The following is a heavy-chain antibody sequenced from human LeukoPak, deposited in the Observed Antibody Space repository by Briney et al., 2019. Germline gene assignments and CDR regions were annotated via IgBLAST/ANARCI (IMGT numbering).Heavy chain of an antibody. CDR1: GFTVSSNY. D-gene: IGHD5-24*01. J-gene: IGHJ4*02. CDR2: ISGSSSYI. V-gene: IGHV3-21*01. Sequence: GGSLRLSCAASGFTVSSNYMSWVRQAPGKGLEWVSSISGSSSYIYYADAVKGRLTISRDNAKNSLYLQMNSLRAEDTAVYYCARVREMASRDFDYWGQGTLVTVSS. CDR3: ARVREMASRDFDY.